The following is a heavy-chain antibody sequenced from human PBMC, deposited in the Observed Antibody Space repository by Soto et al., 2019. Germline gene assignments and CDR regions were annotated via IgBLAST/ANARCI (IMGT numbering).Heavy chain of an antibody. V-gene: IGHV3-23*01. CDR3: AKGNIGSSYSPLDY. D-gene: IGHD2-15*01. CDR2: VSGSGDTT. CDR1: GFIFSNYA. J-gene: IGHJ4*02. Sequence: GGSLRLSCETSGFIFSNYAMSWVRRAPGRGLEWVSVVSGSGDTTFYADSVKGRFTVSRDIPKNMFYLQMSSLRADDTAVYHCAKGNIGSSYSPLDYWGQGTLVTVSS.